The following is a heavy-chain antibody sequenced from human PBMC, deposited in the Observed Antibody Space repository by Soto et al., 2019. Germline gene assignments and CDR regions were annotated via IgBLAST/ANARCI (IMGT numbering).Heavy chain of an antibody. V-gene: IGHV5-51*01. Sequence: PGESLKISCKGSGYSFTSYWIGWVRQMPGKGLEWMGIIYPGDSDTRYSPSFQGQVTISADKSISTAYLQWSSLKASDTAMYYCARQKGRSSTSCHLGAALCYYGMDVWGQGTTVTVSS. CDR1: GYSFTSYW. CDR2: IYPGDSDT. J-gene: IGHJ6*02. D-gene: IGHD2-2*01. CDR3: ARQKGRSSTSCHLGAALCYYGMDV.